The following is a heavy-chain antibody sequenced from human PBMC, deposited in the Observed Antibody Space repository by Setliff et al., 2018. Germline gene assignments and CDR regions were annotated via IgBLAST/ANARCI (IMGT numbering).Heavy chain of an antibody. Sequence: PSETLSLTCTVSGGSISSSSYYWGWIRQPPGKGLEWIGSIYYSGSTYYNPSLKSRVTISVDTSKNQFSLKLSSVTAADTAVYYCARHRILYYSFDYWGQGTLVTVSS. J-gene: IGHJ4*02. D-gene: IGHD2-8*01. CDR3: ARHRILYYSFDY. V-gene: IGHV4-39*01. CDR2: IYYSGST. CDR1: GGSISSSSYY.